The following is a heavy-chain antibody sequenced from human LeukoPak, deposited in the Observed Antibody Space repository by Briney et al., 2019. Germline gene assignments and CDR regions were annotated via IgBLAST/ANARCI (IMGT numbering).Heavy chain of an antibody. V-gene: IGHV1-69*05. CDR2: IIPIFGTA. D-gene: IGHD3-10*01. Sequence: ASVKVSCKASGGTFSSYAISWVPQAPGQGLEWMGRIIPIFGTANYAQKFQGRVTITTDESTSTAYMELSSLRSEDTAVYYCARGNRLVIGSEEIDIWGQGTMVTVSS. J-gene: IGHJ3*02. CDR1: GGTFSSYA. CDR3: ARGNRLVIGSEEIDI.